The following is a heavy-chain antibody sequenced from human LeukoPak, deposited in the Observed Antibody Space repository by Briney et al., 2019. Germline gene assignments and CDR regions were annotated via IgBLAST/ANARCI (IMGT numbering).Heavy chain of an antibody. Sequence: ASVKVSCKASGYSFTSYGISWVRQAPGQGLELMGWISAHNGNTKYAQEVQGRVTMTTDTSTSTAYMEMRSLRSDDTAVYYCARDLGNYFHFWGQGTLVTVSS. D-gene: IGHD1-14*01. J-gene: IGHJ4*02. CDR2: ISAHNGNT. CDR1: GYSFTSYG. CDR3: ARDLGNYFHF. V-gene: IGHV1-18*01.